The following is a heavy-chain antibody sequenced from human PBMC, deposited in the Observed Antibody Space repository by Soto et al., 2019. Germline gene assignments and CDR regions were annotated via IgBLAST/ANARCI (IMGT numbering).Heavy chain of an antibody. V-gene: IGHV1-69*06. CDR1: GGIFSSNT. Sequence: QVYLVQSGAEVKKPGSSVKISCKASGGIFSSNTINWVRQAAGQGLEWMGGIIPLFGTANYAEKFQGRVTITADKSTKTEQMELTSLTSEDTAAYYCASKAACGGDCYAFDSWGQGTLVTVSS. CDR2: IIPLFGTA. CDR3: ASKAACGGDCYAFDS. J-gene: IGHJ4*02. D-gene: IGHD2-21*02.